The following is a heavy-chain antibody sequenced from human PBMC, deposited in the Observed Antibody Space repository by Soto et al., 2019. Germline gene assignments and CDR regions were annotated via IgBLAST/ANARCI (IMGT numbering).Heavy chain of an antibody. D-gene: IGHD1-26*01. J-gene: IGHJ5*02. CDR1: GGSISSTFYY. Sequence: QLQLQESGPGLVKPSETLSLTCSLSGGSISSTFYYWGWIRQPPGKGLEWIGSIYYSGTTFYTASPKGRVTISVDTSNNQFSLRLTSVTATDTAVYFCARQKWEQPKWFDPWGQGSLVSVSS. CDR2: IYYSGTT. V-gene: IGHV4-39*01. CDR3: ARQKWEQPKWFDP.